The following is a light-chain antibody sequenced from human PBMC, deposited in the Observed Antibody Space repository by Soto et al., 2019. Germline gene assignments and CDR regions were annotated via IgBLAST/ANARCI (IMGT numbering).Light chain of an antibody. CDR3: QQYITWT. CDR1: QSVGSD. CDR2: GAS. Sequence: EILVTQSPATMFLSPGESATLSCRVSQSVGSDLAWYQQKAGQAPRLLIYGASLRATGIPARFTGSGSGTDFTLTISSLRSEDFALYYCQQYITWTFGLGTKVDIK. V-gene: IGKV3-15*01. J-gene: IGKJ1*01.